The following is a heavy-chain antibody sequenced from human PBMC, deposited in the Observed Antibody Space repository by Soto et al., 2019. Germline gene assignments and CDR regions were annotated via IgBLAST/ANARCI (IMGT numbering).Heavy chain of an antibody. V-gene: IGHV3-48*02. Sequence: PGWSLRLSCAASGFTFTTYSMNWVRHAPGKGLEWVSYISSLSSPRYYAESVEGRFIISRDNAKNSLYLQMNSLRDEDTAVYFCEREDILGARSFDYWGQGALVTVSS. J-gene: IGHJ4*02. D-gene: IGHD1-26*01. CDR1: GFTFTTYS. CDR2: ISSLSSPR. CDR3: EREDILGARSFDY.